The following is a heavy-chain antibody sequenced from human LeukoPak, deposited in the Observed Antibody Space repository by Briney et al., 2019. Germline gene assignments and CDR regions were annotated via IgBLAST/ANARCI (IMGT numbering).Heavy chain of an antibody. V-gene: IGHV4-30-4*01. J-gene: IGHJ3*02. CDR3: ARDLRALNAFDI. CDR2: IYYSGST. Sequence: KPSETLSLTCTVSGGSIRSSYYYWSWIRQPPGKGLEWIGYIYYSGSTYYNPSLKSRVTISVDASKNQFSLKLSSVTAADTAVYYCARDLRALNAFDIWGQGTMVTVSS. CDR1: GGSIRSSYYY.